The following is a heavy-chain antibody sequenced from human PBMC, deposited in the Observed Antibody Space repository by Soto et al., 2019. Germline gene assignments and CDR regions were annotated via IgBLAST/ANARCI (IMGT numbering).Heavy chain of an antibody. V-gene: IGHV4-4*02. Sequence: SETLSLTCAVSCGSIRSGNWWSWVRQPPGKGLEWIGEIYHSGTTNYNPSLKSRVTISVDKSKNQFSLKLTSVTAADTAVYYCARQRGYYVDYWGQGTLVTVSS. J-gene: IGHJ4*02. CDR1: CGSIRSGNW. CDR2: IYHSGTT. CDR3: ARQRGYYVDY. D-gene: IGHD3-22*01.